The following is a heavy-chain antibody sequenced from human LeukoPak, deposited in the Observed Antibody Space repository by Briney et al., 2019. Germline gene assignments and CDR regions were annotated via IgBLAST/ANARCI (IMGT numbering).Heavy chain of an antibody. CDR2: INHSGST. J-gene: IGHJ4*02. CDR3: ARTSSGWENFDY. D-gene: IGHD6-19*01. CDR1: GGSFSGYY. V-gene: IGHV4-34*01. Sequence: SETLSLTCAVYGGSFSGYYWSWIRQPPGKGLEWIGEINHSGSTNYNPSLKSRVTISVDMSKNQFSLNLSSVTAADTAVYYCARTSSGWENFDYWGQGTLVTVSS.